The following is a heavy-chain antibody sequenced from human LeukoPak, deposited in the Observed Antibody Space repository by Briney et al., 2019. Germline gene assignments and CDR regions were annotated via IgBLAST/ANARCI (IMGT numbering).Heavy chain of an antibody. V-gene: IGHV4-34*01. Sequence: SETLSLTCAVCGGSFSGYYWSWIRQPPGKGLKRIGEINHSGSTNYNPSLKSRVTISVDTSKNQFSLKLSSVTAADTAVYYCARGLDEGIAAAGTFWEYYYYGMDVWGQGTTVTVSS. CDR3: ARGLDEGIAAAGTFWEYYYYGMDV. CDR2: INHSGST. D-gene: IGHD6-13*01. CDR1: GGSFSGYY. J-gene: IGHJ6*02.